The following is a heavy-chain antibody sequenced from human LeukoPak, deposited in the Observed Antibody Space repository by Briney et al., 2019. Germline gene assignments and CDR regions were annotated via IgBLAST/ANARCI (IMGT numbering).Heavy chain of an antibody. V-gene: IGHV1-2*02. J-gene: IGHJ4*02. CDR2: INPNGGGT. CDR3: ARGGYEGGYGGGTSGVIDS. CDR1: GYTFTGYY. D-gene: IGHD4-23*01. Sequence: ASVKVSCKASGYTFTGYYIHWVRQAPGQGLEWMGWINPNGGGTNYAQKFQGRVTMTRDTSISTAYMELTRLKSDDTDVYYCARGGYEGGYGGGTSGVIDSWGQGTLVTVSS.